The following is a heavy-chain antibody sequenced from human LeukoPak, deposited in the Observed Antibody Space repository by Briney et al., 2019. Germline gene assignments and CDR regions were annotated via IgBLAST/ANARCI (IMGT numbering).Heavy chain of an antibody. Sequence: SVKVSCKASGGTFSSYAISWVRQAPGQGLEWMGRIIPILGIANYAQKFQGRVTITADKSTSTAYMELSSLRSEDTAVYYCARGPGYCSSTSCMYNWFDPWGQGTLVTVSS. CDR2: IIPILGIA. CDR3: ARGPGYCSSTSCMYNWFDP. D-gene: IGHD2-2*01. J-gene: IGHJ5*02. V-gene: IGHV1-69*04. CDR1: GGTFSSYA.